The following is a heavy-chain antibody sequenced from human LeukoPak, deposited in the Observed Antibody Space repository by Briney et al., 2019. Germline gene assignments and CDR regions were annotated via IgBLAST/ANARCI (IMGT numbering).Heavy chain of an antibody. CDR3: ARGSAYDFWSGYPIEAFDI. Sequence: GGSLRLSCAASGFTFDDYGMSWVRQAPGKGLEWVSGINWNGGSTGYADSVKGRFTISRDNAKNPLYLQMNSLRAEDTALYYCARGSAYDFWSGYPIEAFDIWGQGTMVTVSS. D-gene: IGHD3-3*01. V-gene: IGHV3-20*04. CDR2: INWNGGST. CDR1: GFTFDDYG. J-gene: IGHJ3*02.